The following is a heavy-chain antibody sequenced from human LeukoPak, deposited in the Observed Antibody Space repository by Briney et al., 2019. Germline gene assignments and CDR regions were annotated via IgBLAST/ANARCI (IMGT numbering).Heavy chain of an antibody. J-gene: IGHJ4*02. V-gene: IGHV3-7*01. CDR3: ARDLELLWFGELLYYFNY. CDR2: IKQDGSEK. Sequence: PGGSLRLSCAASGFTVRSYTMSWVRQAPGKGLEWVANIKQDGSEKYYVDSVKGRFTISRDNAKNSLYLQMNSLRAEDTAVYYCARDLELLWFGELLYYFNYWGQGTLVTVSS. CDR1: GFTVRSYT. D-gene: IGHD3-10*01.